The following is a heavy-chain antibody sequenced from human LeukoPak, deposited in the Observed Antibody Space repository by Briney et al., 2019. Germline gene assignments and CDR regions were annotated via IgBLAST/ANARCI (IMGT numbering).Heavy chain of an antibody. CDR2: INHSGST. V-gene: IGHV4-34*01. Sequence: SETLSLTCAVYGGSFSGYYWSWIRQPPGKGLEWIGEINHSGSTNYDPSLKSRVTISVDTSKNQFSLNLSSVTAADTVVYYCARGISYYDTIGYLGYWGQGTLVTVSS. D-gene: IGHD3-22*01. CDR1: GGSFSGYY. J-gene: IGHJ4*02. CDR3: ARGISYYDTIGYLGY.